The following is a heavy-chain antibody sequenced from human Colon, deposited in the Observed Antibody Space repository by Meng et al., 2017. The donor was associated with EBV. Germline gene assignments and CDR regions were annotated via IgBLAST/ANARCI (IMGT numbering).Heavy chain of an antibody. CDR3: ARVGAYCGGDCYHPR. CDR2: IYHSGST. D-gene: IGHD2-21*02. CDR1: GGSLSSRNW. J-gene: IGHJ4*02. V-gene: IGHV4-4*02. Sequence: QGQPQGQGPGLVKPSGTLSLTCAVSGGSLSSRNWWSWVRQPPGKGLEWIGEIYHSGSTNYNPSLKSRVTISVDESKNQFSLRLSSVTAADTAVYYCARVGAYCGGDCYHPRWGQGTLVTVSS.